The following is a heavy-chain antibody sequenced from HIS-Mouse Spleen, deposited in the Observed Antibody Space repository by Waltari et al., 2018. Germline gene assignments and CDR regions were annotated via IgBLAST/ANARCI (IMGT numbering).Heavy chain of an antibody. V-gene: IGHV3-30*18. D-gene: IGHD6-19*01. Sequence: QVQLVESGGGVVQPGRSLRLSCAASGFTFSSYGMHWVRQAPGKGLEWVAVISYDGSNKYYADSVKGRFTISRDNSKNTLYLQMNSLRAEDTAVYYCAKASSGWLDYWVQGTLVTVSS. CDR3: AKASSGWLDY. CDR1: GFTFSSYG. J-gene: IGHJ4*02. CDR2: ISYDGSNK.